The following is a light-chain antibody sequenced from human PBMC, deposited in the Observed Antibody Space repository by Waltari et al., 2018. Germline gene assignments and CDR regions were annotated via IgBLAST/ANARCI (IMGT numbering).Light chain of an antibody. CDR3: QQYDDLFT. CDR2: HTS. V-gene: IGKV1-33*01. J-gene: IGKJ3*01. CDR1: QEINNY. Sequence: DVQMTQSPSSLSASVGDRVTLPCQASQEINNYLNWYQQKPGRAPNLLIYHTSNLQTGVPSRFSGSRSGTDYTFTISNLQPEDVATYYCQQYDDLFTFGPGTKVDLK.